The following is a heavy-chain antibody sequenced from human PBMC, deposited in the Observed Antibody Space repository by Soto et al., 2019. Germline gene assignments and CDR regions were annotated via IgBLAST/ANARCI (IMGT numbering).Heavy chain of an antibody. Sequence: QITLNESGPTVVRPTETLTLTCRFSGFSLTTSGVGVGWIRQSPGKAPEWLALIYWDDDKRYSASLKSRLTITKDTSQNPVVLTVSDLDPTDTATYYCAHRVLRTVFGLVTTTAIYFDFWGQGTPVAVSS. CDR1: GFSLTTSGVG. CDR3: AHRVLRTVFGLVTTTAIYFDF. J-gene: IGHJ4*02. CDR2: IYWDDDK. V-gene: IGHV2-5*02. D-gene: IGHD3-3*01.